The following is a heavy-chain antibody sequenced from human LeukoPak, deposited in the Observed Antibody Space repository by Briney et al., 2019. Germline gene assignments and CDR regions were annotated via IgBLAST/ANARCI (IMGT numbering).Heavy chain of an antibody. D-gene: IGHD5-18*01. V-gene: IGHV3-30-3*01. Sequence: GGSLRLSCAAPGFTFSSYAMHWVRQAPGKGLEWVAVISYDGSNKYYADSVKGRFTISRDNSKNTLYLQMNSLRAEDTAVYYCARVPVDTAMGDYFDYWGQGTLVTVSS. CDR3: ARVPVDTAMGDYFDY. J-gene: IGHJ4*02. CDR2: ISYDGSNK. CDR1: GFTFSSYA.